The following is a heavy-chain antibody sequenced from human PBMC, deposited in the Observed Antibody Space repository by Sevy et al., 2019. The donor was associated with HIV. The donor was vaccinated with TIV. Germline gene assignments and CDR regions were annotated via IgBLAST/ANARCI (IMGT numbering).Heavy chain of an antibody. D-gene: IGHD2-21*02. J-gene: IGHJ4*02. CDR2: ISYDGSNK. CDR3: AREGLLFRRNYFDY. Sequence: GGSLRLSCAASGFTFSSYAMHWVRQAPGKGLEWVAVISYDGSNKYYADPVKGRFTISRDNSKNTLYLQMNSLRAEDTAVYYCAREGLLFRRNYFDYWGQGTLVTVSS. CDR1: GFTFSSYA. V-gene: IGHV3-30-3*01.